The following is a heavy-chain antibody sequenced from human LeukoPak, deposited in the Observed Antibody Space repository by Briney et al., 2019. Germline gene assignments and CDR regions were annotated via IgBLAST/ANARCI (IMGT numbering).Heavy chain of an antibody. CDR2: IWYDGINK. V-gene: IGHV3-33*01. CDR1: GFTFSSYG. D-gene: IGHD3-22*01. J-gene: IGHJ4*02. CDR3: ARDPRAYYDTSGYTFDS. Sequence: PGRSLRLSCAASGFTFSSYGMHWVRQAQGKGLEWVAVIWYDGINKYYADSVKGRFTISRDNSKNTLYLQMNSLRAEDTAVYYCARDPRAYYDTSGYTFDSWGQGTLVTVSS.